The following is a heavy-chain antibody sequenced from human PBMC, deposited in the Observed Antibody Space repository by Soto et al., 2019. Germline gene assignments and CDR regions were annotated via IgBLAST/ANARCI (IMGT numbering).Heavy chain of an antibody. V-gene: IGHV4-28*01. CDR1: GYSISSSNW. Sequence: PSETLSLTCAVSGYSISSSNWWGWIRQPPGKGLEWIGYIYYSGSTYYNPSLKSRVTMSVDTSKNQFSLKLSSVTAVDTAVYYCARIKRFGEGAIWFDPWGQGTLVTVSS. D-gene: IGHD3-10*01. J-gene: IGHJ5*02. CDR2: IYYSGST. CDR3: ARIKRFGEGAIWFDP.